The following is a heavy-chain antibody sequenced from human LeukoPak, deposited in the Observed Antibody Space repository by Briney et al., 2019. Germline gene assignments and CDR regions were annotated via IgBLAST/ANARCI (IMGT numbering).Heavy chain of an antibody. V-gene: IGHV3-30*02. Sequence: GGSLRLSCAASGFTFSSYGMHWVRQAPGKGLEWVAFIRYDGSNKYYADSVKGRFTISRDNSKNTLYLQTNSLRAEDTAVYYCAKDSSGWSGLVAFDIWGQGTMVTVSS. J-gene: IGHJ3*02. D-gene: IGHD6-19*01. CDR3: AKDSSGWSGLVAFDI. CDR2: IRYDGSNK. CDR1: GFTFSSYG.